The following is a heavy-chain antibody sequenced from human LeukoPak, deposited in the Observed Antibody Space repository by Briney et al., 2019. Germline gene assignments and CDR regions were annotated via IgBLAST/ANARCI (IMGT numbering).Heavy chain of an antibody. Sequence: SVKVSCKASGGTFSSYAISWVRQAPGQGLEWMGGIIPIFGTANYAQKFQGRVAITADESTSTAYMELSSLRSEDTAVYYCAFGVVVPAAMNAFDIWGQGTMVTVSS. CDR3: AFGVVVPAAMNAFDI. J-gene: IGHJ3*02. D-gene: IGHD2-2*01. CDR1: GGTFSSYA. CDR2: IIPIFGTA. V-gene: IGHV1-69*01.